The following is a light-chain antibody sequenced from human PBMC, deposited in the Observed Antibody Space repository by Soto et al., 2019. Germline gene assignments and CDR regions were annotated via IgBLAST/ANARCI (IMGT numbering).Light chain of an antibody. CDR2: SNN. V-gene: IGLV1-47*02. Sequence: QYVLTQPPSASGTPGQRVTISCSGSSSNIGSNYVYWYQQLPGTAPKLLIYSNNQRPSGVPDRFSGSKSGTSASLAISGLRSEDEADYYCAAWDDSLSGQVFGGGTQLTVL. J-gene: IGLJ2*01. CDR3: AAWDDSLSGQV. CDR1: SSNIGSNY.